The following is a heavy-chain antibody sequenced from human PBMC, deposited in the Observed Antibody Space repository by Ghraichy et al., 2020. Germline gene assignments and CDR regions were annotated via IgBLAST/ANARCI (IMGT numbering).Heavy chain of an antibody. D-gene: IGHD1-26*01. CDR1: GGSISSYY. Sequence: SETLSLTCTVSGGSISSYYWSWIRQPPGKGLEWIGYIYYSGSTNYNPSLKSRVTISVDTSKNQFSLKLSSVTAAYTAVYYCARDSALSVGYIDYWGQGTLVTVSS. V-gene: IGHV4-59*01. CDR2: IYYSGST. J-gene: IGHJ4*02. CDR3: ARDSALSVGYIDY.